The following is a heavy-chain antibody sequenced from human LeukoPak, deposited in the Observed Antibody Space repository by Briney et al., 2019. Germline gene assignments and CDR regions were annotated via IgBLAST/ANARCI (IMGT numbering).Heavy chain of an antibody. D-gene: IGHD3-16*01. CDR1: GYTLTNHG. J-gene: IGHJ5*02. CDR2: IGPYNGNT. CDR3: ARDTSEGDYAWWFDP. V-gene: IGHV1-18*01. Sequence: GTSVKVSCKASGYTLTNHGMSWVRQAPGQGLEWMGWIGPYNGNTKYAQKLQGRVIMTTDTSTSTAFMELRRLRSDDTAVYFCARDTSEGDYAWWFDPWGQGTLVTVAS.